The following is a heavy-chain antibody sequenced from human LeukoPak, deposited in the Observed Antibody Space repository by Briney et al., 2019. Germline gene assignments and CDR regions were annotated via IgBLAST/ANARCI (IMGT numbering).Heavy chain of an antibody. CDR3: TSDCRMMAAAILYYMDV. CDR2: IYSGGST. J-gene: IGHJ6*03. D-gene: IGHD6-13*01. CDR1: RFTLSSNY. Sequence: GGALRLSCAASRFTLSSNYMSWVRPAPGRGVEWVSVIYSGGSTYYTDSVQGRFAIPRDKSKNTLHLQMTSLRAEDTAVDCSTSDCRMMAAAILYYMDVWGKVTTVTVSS. V-gene: IGHV3-53*01.